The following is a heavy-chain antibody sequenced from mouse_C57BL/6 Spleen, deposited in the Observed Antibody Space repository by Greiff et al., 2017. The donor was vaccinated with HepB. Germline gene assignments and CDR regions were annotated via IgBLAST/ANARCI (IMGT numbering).Heavy chain of an antibody. D-gene: IGHD4-1*01. CDR1: GYTFTSYW. Sequence: QVQLQQSGAELVKPGASVKLSCKASGYTFTSYWMQWVKQRPGQGLEWIGEIDPSDSYTNYNQKFKGKATLTVDTSSSTAYMQLSSLTSEDSAVYYCARRELTGDAYWGQGTLVTVSA. J-gene: IGHJ3*01. CDR3: ARRELTGDAY. V-gene: IGHV1-50*01. CDR2: IDPSDSYT.